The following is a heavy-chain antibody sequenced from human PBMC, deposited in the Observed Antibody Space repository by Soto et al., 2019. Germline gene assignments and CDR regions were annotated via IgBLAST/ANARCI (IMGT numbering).Heavy chain of an antibody. Sequence: SVKVSCKASGGTFSSYAISWVRQAPGQGLEWMGGIIPIFGTANYAQKFQGRVTITADKSTSTAYMELSSLRSEDTAVYYCARDKYGSGLYGMDVWGQGITVTVSS. CDR2: IIPIFGTA. CDR3: ARDKYGSGLYGMDV. V-gene: IGHV1-69*06. CDR1: GGTFSSYA. J-gene: IGHJ6*02. D-gene: IGHD3-10*01.